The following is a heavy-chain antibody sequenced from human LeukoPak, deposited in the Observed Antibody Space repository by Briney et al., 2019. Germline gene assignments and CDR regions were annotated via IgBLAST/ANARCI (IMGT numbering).Heavy chain of an antibody. J-gene: IGHJ4*02. CDR2: INPSGGST. CDR3: ARDIYCSGGSCYPGGYFDY. CDR1: GYTFSRYY. Sequence: GASVNVSCKASGYTFSRYYMHWVRQAPGKGLEWMGIINPSGGSTNYAQKFQGRVTMTRDTITSTIYMELSSLRSEDTAVYYCARDIYCSGGSCYPGGYFDYWGQGTQVTVSS. V-gene: IGHV1-46*01. D-gene: IGHD2-15*01.